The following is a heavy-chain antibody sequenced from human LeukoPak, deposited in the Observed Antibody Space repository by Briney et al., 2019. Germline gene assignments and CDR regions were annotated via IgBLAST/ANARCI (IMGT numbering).Heavy chain of an antibody. CDR3: ARRGIYGSGSYSPDYYYYMDV. V-gene: IGHV3-11*01. J-gene: IGHJ6*03. Sequence: PGGSLRLSCTASGFTFSDYYMSWIRQAPGKGLECISYISSGGDTIYHEDSVKGRFTISRDNAKNSLYLRMKSLRAEDTAVYYCARRGIYGSGSYSPDYYYYMDVWGKGTTVTVSS. CDR2: ISSGGDTI. D-gene: IGHD3-10*01. CDR1: GFTFSDYY.